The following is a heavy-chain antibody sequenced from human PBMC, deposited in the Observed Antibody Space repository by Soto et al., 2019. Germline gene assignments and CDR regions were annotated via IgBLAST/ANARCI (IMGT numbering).Heavy chain of an antibody. CDR1: NFSISSGYY. Sequence: PSETLSLTCIVSNFSISSGYYWGWIRQSPGKGLEWIATIYHTGHTYYNPSLKSRVTISVDTSENHLSLKLSSVTAADTAFYYCARVMGESSLPGSSDFDFWGQGTLVTVSS. D-gene: IGHD3-16*01. J-gene: IGHJ4*02. CDR2: IYHTGHT. V-gene: IGHV4-38-2*02. CDR3: ARVMGESSLPGSSDFDF.